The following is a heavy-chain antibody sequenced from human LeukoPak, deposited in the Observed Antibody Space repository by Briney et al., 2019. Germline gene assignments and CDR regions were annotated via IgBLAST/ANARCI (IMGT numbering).Heavy chain of an antibody. V-gene: IGHV1-18*01. J-gene: IGHJ4*02. Sequence: ASVKVSCKASGYTFTSYGISWVRQAPGQGLEWMGWISAYNGNTNYAQKLQGRVTMTTDTSTSTAYMELRSLRSDDTAVYYCARDIGYYDSSGYYDYWGQGTLVTVSS. CDR2: ISAYNGNT. D-gene: IGHD3-22*01. CDR3: ARDIGYYDSSGYYDY. CDR1: GYTFTSYG.